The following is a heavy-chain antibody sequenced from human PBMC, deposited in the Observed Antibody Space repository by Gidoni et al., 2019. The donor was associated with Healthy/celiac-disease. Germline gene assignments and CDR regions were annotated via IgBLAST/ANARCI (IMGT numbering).Heavy chain of an antibody. Sequence: QVQLQQWGAGLLKPSETLSLTCAVYGGSFSGYYWSWIRQPPGKGLEWIGEINRSGSTNYNPSLKSRVTISVDTSKNQFSLKLSSVTAADTAVYYCARGPRKYDYVWGSYRPFDYWGQGTLVTVSS. CDR2: INRSGST. CDR3: ARGPRKYDYVWGSYRPFDY. V-gene: IGHV4-34*01. CDR1: GGSFSGYY. D-gene: IGHD3-16*02. J-gene: IGHJ4*02.